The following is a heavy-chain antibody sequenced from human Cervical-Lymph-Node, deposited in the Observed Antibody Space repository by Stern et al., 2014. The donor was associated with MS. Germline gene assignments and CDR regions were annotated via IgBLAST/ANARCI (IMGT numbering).Heavy chain of an antibody. CDR1: GFTVSNNY. D-gene: IGHD3-3*01. V-gene: IGHV3-53*01. CDR3: ARAIFGVNTAAMAPDAFDT. J-gene: IGHJ3*02. Sequence: EVQLVESGGGLIQPGGDLRLSCAAPGFTVSNNYMSWVRQAPGKGLEWVSLIYTDCSTFYVGALKGRFTISRAIPKNKLFLQMNSLRAEDTACYYCARAIFGVNTAAMAPDAFDTWGQGTMFTVSS. CDR2: IYTDCST.